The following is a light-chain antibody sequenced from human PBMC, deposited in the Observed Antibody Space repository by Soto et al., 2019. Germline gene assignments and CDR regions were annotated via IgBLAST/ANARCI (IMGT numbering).Light chain of an antibody. Sequence: DIQMTQSPSTLSASVGDRVTITCRASQSISSWLARYQQKPGKAPKLMIYKASSLESGVPSRFSGSGSGTEFTLTSSSLQPDDFATYYCQQYNSYSTFGQGTKVEIK. V-gene: IGKV1-5*03. CDR1: QSISSW. J-gene: IGKJ1*01. CDR3: QQYNSYST. CDR2: KAS.